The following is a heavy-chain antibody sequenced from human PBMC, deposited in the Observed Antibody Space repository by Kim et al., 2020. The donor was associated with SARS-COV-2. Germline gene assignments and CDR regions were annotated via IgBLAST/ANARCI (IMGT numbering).Heavy chain of an antibody. CDR3: ARDSNYYDSRGGMDV. Sequence: GGSLRLSCAASGFTFSSYAMHWVRQAPGKGLEWVAVISYDGSNKYYADSVKGRFTISRDNSKNTLYLQMNSLRAEDTAVYYCARDSNYYDSRGGMDVWGQGTTVTVSS. CDR2: ISYDGSNK. V-gene: IGHV3-30*04. D-gene: IGHD3-22*01. J-gene: IGHJ6*02. CDR1: GFTFSSYA.